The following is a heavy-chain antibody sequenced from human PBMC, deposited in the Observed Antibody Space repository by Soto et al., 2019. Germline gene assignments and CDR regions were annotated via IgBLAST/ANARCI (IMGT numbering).Heavy chain of an antibody. V-gene: IGHV3-23*01. CDR3: AKGGDSNYGAGTPYNWFDP. CDR1: GFTFSSYA. J-gene: IGHJ5*02. CDR2: ISGSGGST. D-gene: IGHD4-4*01. Sequence: GGSLRLSCAASGFTFSSYAMSWVRQAPGKGLEWVSAISGSGGSTYYADSVKGRFTISRDNSKNMLYLQMNSLRAEDTAVYYCAKGGDSNYGAGTPYNWFDPWGQGTLVTVSS.